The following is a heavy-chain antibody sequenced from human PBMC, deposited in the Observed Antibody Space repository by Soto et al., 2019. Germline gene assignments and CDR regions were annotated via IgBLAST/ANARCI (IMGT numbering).Heavy chain of an antibody. CDR3: ANFNWFDP. J-gene: IGHJ5*02. CDR2: ISYDGSNK. CDR1: GFTFSSYG. Sequence: GGSLRLSCAASGFTFSSYGMHWVRQAPGKGLEWVAVISYDGSNKYYADSVKGRFTISRDNSKNTLYLQMNSLRAEDTAVYYCANFNWFDPWGQGTLVTVSS. V-gene: IGHV3-30*18.